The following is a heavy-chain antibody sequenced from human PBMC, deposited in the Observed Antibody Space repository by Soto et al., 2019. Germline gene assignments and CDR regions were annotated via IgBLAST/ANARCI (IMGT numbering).Heavy chain of an antibody. D-gene: IGHD3-22*01. CDR2: IFQSGTA. V-gene: IGHV4-30-2*01. Sequence: PSETLSLTCAVSGGSISSGGYSWSWIRQPPGKGLEWIGYIFQSGTAYYNPSLKSRVTISVDRSKTQFSLNLSSVTAADTAMYYCARAYDTSGYYNAFDIWGQGTMVTVSS. J-gene: IGHJ3*02. CDR1: GGSISSGGYS. CDR3: ARAYDTSGYYNAFDI.